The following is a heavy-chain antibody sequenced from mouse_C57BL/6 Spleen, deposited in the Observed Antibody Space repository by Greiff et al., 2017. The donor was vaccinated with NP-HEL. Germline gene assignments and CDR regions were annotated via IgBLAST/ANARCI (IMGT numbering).Heavy chain of an antibody. D-gene: IGHD1-1*01. V-gene: IGHV1-64*01. J-gene: IGHJ2*01. CDR3: LITTVVAVGY. CDR1: GYTFTSYW. Sequence: QVQLQQSGAELVKPGASVKLSCKASGYTFTSYWMHWVKQRPGQGLEWIGMIHPNSGSTNYNEKFKSKATLTVDKSSSTAYMQLSSLTSDVSAVYYCLITTVVAVGYRGKGTTLTFSS. CDR2: IHPNSGST.